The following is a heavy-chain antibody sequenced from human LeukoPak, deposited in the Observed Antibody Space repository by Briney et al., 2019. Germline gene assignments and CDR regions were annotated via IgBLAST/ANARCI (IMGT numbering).Heavy chain of an antibody. CDR3: ARRSVTTFDY. CDR1: GFTFSSYV. V-gene: IGHV3-23*01. D-gene: IGHD4-17*01. Sequence: GGSLRLSCAASGFTFSSYVMSWVRQAPGKGLEWVSLISGNDGSTYYADSVKGRFTISRDNSKNTLYLQMSSLRADDTAVYYCARRSVTTFDYWGQGTLVTVSS. J-gene: IGHJ4*02. CDR2: ISGNDGST.